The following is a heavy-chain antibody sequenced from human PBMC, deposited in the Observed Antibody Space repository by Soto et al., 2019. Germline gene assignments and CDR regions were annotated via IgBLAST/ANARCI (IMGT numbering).Heavy chain of an antibody. CDR2: INVDGSYI. Sequence: GWSLRLSCVASDFTFITYTMHWVRQAPGKGLQWVSSINVDGSYIYSADSLKGRFTVSRDNAKNSLYPQMNSLRVEDTAMYYCATEGDFLIGYVWGQGTMVTVSS. CDR1: DFTFITYT. D-gene: IGHD2-21*02. V-gene: IGHV3-21*01. J-gene: IGHJ3*01. CDR3: ATEGDFLIGYV.